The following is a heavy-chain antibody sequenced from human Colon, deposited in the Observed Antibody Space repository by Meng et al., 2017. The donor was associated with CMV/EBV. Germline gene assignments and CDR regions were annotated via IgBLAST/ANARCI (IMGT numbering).Heavy chain of an antibody. V-gene: IGHV3-21*01. CDR2: LSSSSSFI. CDR3: ARGHDFDY. CDR1: GFTFDTYS. J-gene: IGHJ4*02. Sequence: LRLSCAASGFTFDTYSMNWVRQAPGKGLEWVSSLSSSSSFIYYADSVKGRFTISRDNAKSSLYLQLDSLRAEDTAIYYCARGHDFDYWGQGTLVTVSS.